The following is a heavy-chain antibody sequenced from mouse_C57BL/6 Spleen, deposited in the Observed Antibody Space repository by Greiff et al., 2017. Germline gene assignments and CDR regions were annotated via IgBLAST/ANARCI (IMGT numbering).Heavy chain of an antibody. CDR2: INPYNGDT. Sequence: DVKVEESGPELVKPGASVKISCKASGYSFTGCFMNWVKQSHGKSLEWIGRINPYNGDTFYNQKFKGKATLTVDKSSSTAHMELLSLTSEDFAVYYCGRWDYEAGAMDYWGQGTSVTVSS. J-gene: IGHJ4*01. CDR1: GYSFTGCF. D-gene: IGHD2-4*01. CDR3: GRWDYEAGAMDY. V-gene: IGHV1-37*01.